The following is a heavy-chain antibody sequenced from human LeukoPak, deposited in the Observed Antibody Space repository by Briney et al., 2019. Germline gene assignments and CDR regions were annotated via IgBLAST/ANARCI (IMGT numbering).Heavy chain of an antibody. V-gene: IGHV3-23*01. D-gene: IGHD1-26*01. Sequence: GGSLRLSCAASVFIFSNYPMSWVRQAPGKLVEGVSGSTGAGYSTYYADSVKGLFTICRDNSKNPLYLQMNRLRAEDTAVYYCVKGVRMGVTSAFDIWGQGTMVTVSS. CDR1: VFIFSNYP. CDR2: STGAGYST. CDR3: VKGVRMGVTSAFDI. J-gene: IGHJ3*02.